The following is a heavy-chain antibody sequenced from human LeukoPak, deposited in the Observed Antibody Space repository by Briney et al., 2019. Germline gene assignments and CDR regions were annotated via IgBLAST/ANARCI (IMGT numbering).Heavy chain of an antibody. Sequence: SETLSLTCTVSGGSISSYYWSWIRQPAGKGLEWIGRIYTSGSTNYNPSLKSRVTMLVDTSKNQFSLKLSSVTAADTAVYYCASAYYYDSSTPGWFDPWGQGTLVTVSS. D-gene: IGHD3-22*01. CDR1: GGSISSYY. CDR2: IYTSGST. J-gene: IGHJ5*02. V-gene: IGHV4-4*07. CDR3: ASAYYYDSSTPGWFDP.